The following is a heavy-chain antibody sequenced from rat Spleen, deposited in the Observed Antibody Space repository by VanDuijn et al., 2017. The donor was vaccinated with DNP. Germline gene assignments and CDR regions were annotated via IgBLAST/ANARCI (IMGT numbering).Heavy chain of an antibody. D-gene: IGHD1-10*01. CDR3: SREGQPYYAMDA. CDR2: ISSGGDT. Sequence: QVQLKESGPGLVQPSQTLSLTCTVSGFSLTDYNVHWVRQPPGKVLEWIATISSGGDTYYNSVLKSRLSISRDTSKNQVFLKMNSLQTEDTAIYFCSREGQPYYAMDAWGQGTSVTVSS. V-gene: IGHV2-19*01. CDR1: GFSLTDYN. J-gene: IGHJ4*01.